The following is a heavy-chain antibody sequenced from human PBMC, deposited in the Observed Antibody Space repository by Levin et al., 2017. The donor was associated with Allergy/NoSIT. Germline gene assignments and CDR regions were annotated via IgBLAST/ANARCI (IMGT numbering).Heavy chain of an antibody. J-gene: IGHJ4*02. Sequence: PGGSLRLSCAASDFTFSTYAMSWVRQAPGKGPEWVSGISGNGRSLYYADSVKGRFTISRDNSKSTLYVEMNSLRAGDTAVYYCAKHAGDSSGWGDYFDDWGQGTPVTVSS. D-gene: IGHD6-19*01. CDR1: DFTFSTYA. CDR2: ISGNGRSL. CDR3: AKHAGDSSGWGDYFDD. V-gene: IGHV3-23*01.